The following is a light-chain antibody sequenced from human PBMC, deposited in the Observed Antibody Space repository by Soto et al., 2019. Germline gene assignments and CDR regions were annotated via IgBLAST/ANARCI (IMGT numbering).Light chain of an antibody. J-gene: IGKJ2*01. CDR1: QSVASTY. CDR2: GAS. V-gene: IGKV3-15*01. CDR3: QQYNSWPPYT. Sequence: IVLTQSPATLSVSPGERVTLSCRASQSVASTYLAWYQQRPGQAPRLLISGASTRATGVPARFSGSGSGTEFTLTNSSLQSEDFAVYYCQQYNSWPPYTFGQGTKLEIK.